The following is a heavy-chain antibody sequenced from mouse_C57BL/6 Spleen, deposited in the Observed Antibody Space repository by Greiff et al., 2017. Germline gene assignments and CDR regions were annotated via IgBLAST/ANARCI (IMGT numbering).Heavy chain of an antibody. Sequence: EVNLVESGGGLVKPGGSLKLSCAASGFTFSSYAMSWVRQTPEKRLEWVATISDGGSYTYYPDNVKGRFTISRDNAKNNLYLQMSHLKSEDTAMYYCARDYYGSSYRYYFDYWGQGTTLTVSS. CDR1: GFTFSSYA. V-gene: IGHV5-4*01. CDR3: ARDYYGSSYRYYFDY. D-gene: IGHD1-1*01. CDR2: ISDGGSYT. J-gene: IGHJ2*01.